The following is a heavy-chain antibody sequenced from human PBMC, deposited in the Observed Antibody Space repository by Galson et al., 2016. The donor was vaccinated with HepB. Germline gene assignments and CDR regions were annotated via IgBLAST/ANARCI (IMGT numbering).Heavy chain of an antibody. J-gene: IGHJ4*01. V-gene: IGHV3-7*02. D-gene: IGHD4-11*01. CDR2: VSPNGGEE. Sequence: SLRLSCAASGLTFTNYWMNWVRQTPGKGLEWVANVSPNGGEEYYVDSVKGRLTISRDNAGTSLFLQMDSLRVDDTAVYYCAATTVGSGGTRRFDHWGHGILVTVSS. CDR3: AATTVGSGGTRRFDH. CDR1: GLTFTNYW.